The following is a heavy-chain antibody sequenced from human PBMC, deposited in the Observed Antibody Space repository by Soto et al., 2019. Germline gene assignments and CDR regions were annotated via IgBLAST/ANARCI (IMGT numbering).Heavy chain of an antibody. D-gene: IGHD6-6*01. CDR1: GGSISSGGYY. CDR3: ARDRAALGWFDP. CDR2: IYYGGST. V-gene: IGHV4-31*03. J-gene: IGHJ5*02. Sequence: PSETLSLTCTVSGGSISSGGYYWSWIRQHPGKGLEWIGYIYYGGSTYYNPSLKSRVTISVDTSKNQFSLKLSSVTAADTAVYYCARDRAALGWFDPWGQGTLVTVSS.